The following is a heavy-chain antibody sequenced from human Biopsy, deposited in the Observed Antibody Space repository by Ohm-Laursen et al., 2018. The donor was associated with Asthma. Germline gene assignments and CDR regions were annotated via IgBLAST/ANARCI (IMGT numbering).Heavy chain of an antibody. D-gene: IGHD3-22*01. CDR2: VSSDGHNK. CDR1: GFTFRSYA. J-gene: IGHJ3*02. CDR3: ARQSGQDYGDSSGFDI. Sequence: SLRLSCSASGFTFRSYAMHWVRQGPGKGLEWVALVSSDGHNKYYEDSVKGHFTISRDNSRNRLYLQINRLTVEDSAVYFCARQSGQDYGDSSGFDIWGQGTKVAVSS. V-gene: IGHV3-30-3*01.